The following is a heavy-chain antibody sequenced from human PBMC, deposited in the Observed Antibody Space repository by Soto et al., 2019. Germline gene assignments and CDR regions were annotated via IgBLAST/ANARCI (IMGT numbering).Heavy chain of an antibody. J-gene: IGHJ5*02. Sequence: LILSCAASGFTFSSYSMNWVRHAPVNGLEWVSSISSSSSYIYYADSVKGRFTISRDNAKNSLYLQMNSLRAEDTAVYYCASNHYSGSYYSFPRFDPWGQGTLVTVSS. CDR1: GFTFSSYS. D-gene: IGHD1-26*01. CDR3: ASNHYSGSYYSFPRFDP. CDR2: ISSSSSYI. V-gene: IGHV3-21*01.